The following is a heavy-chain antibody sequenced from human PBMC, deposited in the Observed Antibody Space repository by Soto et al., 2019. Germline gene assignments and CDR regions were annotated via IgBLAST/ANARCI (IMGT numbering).Heavy chain of an antibody. CDR1: GGSISSYY. J-gene: IGHJ5*02. V-gene: IGHV4-59*01. CDR3: ARGYNWFDP. CDR2: ISYSGST. Sequence: SETLSLTCTVSGGSISSYYWTWIRQPPGKGLEWIGYISYSGSTKYNPSLKSRLTILIDTSKNQFSLKVSSVTAADTAVYYCARGYNWFDPWGQGTLVTVSS.